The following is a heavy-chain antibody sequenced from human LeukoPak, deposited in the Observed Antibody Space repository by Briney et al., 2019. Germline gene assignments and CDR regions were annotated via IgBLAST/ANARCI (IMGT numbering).Heavy chain of an antibody. V-gene: IGHV4-59*01. D-gene: IGHD2-2*01. Sequence: SETLSLTCTVSGGSISSYYWSWIRQPPGKGLEWIGSIDYSGSTYYNPSLKSRVTISVDTSKNQFSLKLSSVTAADTAVYYCAREGVTSHAGYYFDYWGQGTLVTVSS. J-gene: IGHJ4*02. CDR1: GGSISSYY. CDR3: AREGVTSHAGYYFDY. CDR2: IDYSGST.